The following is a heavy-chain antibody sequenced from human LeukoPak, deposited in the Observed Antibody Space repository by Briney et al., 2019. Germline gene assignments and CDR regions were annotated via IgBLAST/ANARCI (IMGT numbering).Heavy chain of an antibody. V-gene: IGHV3-74*01. J-gene: IGHJ4*02. CDR3: VRLTFYEGRGYYPDH. Sequence: PGGSLRLSCGASGFTFSSHRMHWVRQAPGEAPAWFARISSDGSSAVYADSVRGRFTVSRDNAKSTLFLQMDSLRAEDTAVYYCVRLTFYEGRGYYPDHWGQGTLVTVSS. CDR1: GFTFSSHR. D-gene: IGHD3-22*01. CDR2: ISSDGSSA.